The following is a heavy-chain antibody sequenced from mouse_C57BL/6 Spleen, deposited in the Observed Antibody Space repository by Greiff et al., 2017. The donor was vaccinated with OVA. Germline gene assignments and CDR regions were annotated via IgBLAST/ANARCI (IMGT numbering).Heavy chain of an antibody. J-gene: IGHJ4*01. V-gene: IGHV1-64*01. Sequence: VQLQQPGAELVKPGASVKLSCKASGYTFPSYWMHWVKQRPGQGLEWIGMIHPNSGSTNYNEKLKSKATLTVDKSSSTAYMQLSSLTSEDAAVYYCARGRITTVVATGDYYAMDYWGQGTSVTVSS. CDR1: GYTFPSYW. D-gene: IGHD1-1*01. CDR2: IHPNSGST. CDR3: ARGRITTVVATGDYYAMDY.